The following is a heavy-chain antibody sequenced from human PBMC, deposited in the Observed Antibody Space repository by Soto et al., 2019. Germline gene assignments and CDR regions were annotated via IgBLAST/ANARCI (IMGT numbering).Heavy chain of an antibody. D-gene: IGHD3-16*01. Sequence: TSETLSLTCAVYGGSFSGYYWSWIRQPPGKGLEWIGEINHSGSTNYNPSLKSRVTISVDTSKNQFSLKLSSVTAADTAVYYCARGDHYGPAKILDYWGQGTLVTVSS. CDR1: GGSFSGYY. V-gene: IGHV4-34*01. J-gene: IGHJ4*02. CDR2: INHSGST. CDR3: ARGDHYGPAKILDY.